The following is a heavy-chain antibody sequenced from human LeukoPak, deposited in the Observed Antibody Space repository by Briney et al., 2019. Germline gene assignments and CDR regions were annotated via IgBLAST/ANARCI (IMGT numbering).Heavy chain of an antibody. J-gene: IGHJ4*02. CDR3: ARVPTYYYDSSGYLDY. Sequence: ATVKVSCKTSGYAFTGYYIHWVRQAPGQGLEWMGWINPNSGGTNYAQKFQGRVTMTRDTSISTAYMELSRLRSDDTAVYYCARVPTYYYDSSGYLDYWGQGTLVTVSS. D-gene: IGHD3-22*01. CDR1: GYAFTGYY. V-gene: IGHV1-2*02. CDR2: INPNSGGT.